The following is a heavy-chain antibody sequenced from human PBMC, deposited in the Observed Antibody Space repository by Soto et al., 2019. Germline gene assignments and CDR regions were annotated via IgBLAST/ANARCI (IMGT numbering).Heavy chain of an antibody. Sequence: SLNLSWKTFVYSNIVYGSGWVRQDQKQGLEWMGWISTYNGNTKYAQKFQDRVTMTTDTSTSTAYMDVRSLRSDDTAVYYCARAGYSTSWVGILATGVHGVEIDYWGQGTLVTVSS. J-gene: IGHJ4*02. D-gene: IGHD6-13*01. CDR2: ISTYNGNT. CDR3: ARAGYSTSWVGILATGVHGVEIDY. V-gene: IGHV1-18*01. CDR1: VYSNIVYG.